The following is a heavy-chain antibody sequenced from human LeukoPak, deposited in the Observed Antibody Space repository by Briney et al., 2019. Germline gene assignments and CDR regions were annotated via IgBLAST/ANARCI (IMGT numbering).Heavy chain of an antibody. Sequence: PGGSLRLSCAASGFTFSGSAMHWVRQASGKGLEWVGRIRSKANSYATAYAASVEGRFTISRDDSKNTAYLQMNSLKTEDTAVYYCTRLRDDSSGYYYWVYYYYMDVWGKGTTVTVSS. D-gene: IGHD3-22*01. CDR2: IRSKANSYAT. J-gene: IGHJ6*03. V-gene: IGHV3-73*01. CDR3: TRLRDDSSGYYYWVYYYYMDV. CDR1: GFTFSGSA.